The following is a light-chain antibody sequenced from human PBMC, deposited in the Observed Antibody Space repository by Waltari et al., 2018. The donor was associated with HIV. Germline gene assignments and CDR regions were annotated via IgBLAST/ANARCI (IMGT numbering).Light chain of an antibody. CDR1: NSHIDNSNR. Sequence: QSALTQPRSVSGSPGQSVTISCAGTNSHIDNSNRVSWYQHHPNRAPKLLIFDVPQRPSGVPDRFSGSESGNTASLTISGLQTDDEADYFCCSYAGAYIVFATGTKVTVL. J-gene: IGLJ1*01. CDR2: DVP. CDR3: CSYAGAYIV. V-gene: IGLV2-11*01.